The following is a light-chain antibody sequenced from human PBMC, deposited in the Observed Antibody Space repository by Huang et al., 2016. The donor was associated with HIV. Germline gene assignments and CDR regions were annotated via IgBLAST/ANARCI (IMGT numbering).Light chain of an antibody. CDR3: QQRSNWPPT. CDR2: DAS. Sequence: EIVLTQSPATLSLSPGERATLSCKASQSVRSYLAWYQQKPGQAPRLLIYDASKRGTGIPARFSGSGSGTDFTLTISSLEPEDCAVYYCQQRSNWPPTFGQGTKVEIK. V-gene: IGKV3-11*01. J-gene: IGKJ1*01. CDR1: QSVRSY.